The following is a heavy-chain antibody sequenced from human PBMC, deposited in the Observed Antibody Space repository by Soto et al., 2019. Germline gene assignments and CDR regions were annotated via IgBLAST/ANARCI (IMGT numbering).Heavy chain of an antibody. CDR3: ARLASGWQYYYFDF. Sequence: QVQLQQWGAGLLKPSETLSLTCAVYGGSFSPYFWSWIRQPPGKGLEWIGEINHSGSTNCNPSLTRRATLSVDTSKNQVSLKLTSVTAADTAVYYCARLASGWQYYYFDFWGRGTPVTVSS. CDR1: GGSFSPYF. V-gene: IGHV4-34*01. D-gene: IGHD6-19*01. CDR2: INHSGST. J-gene: IGHJ2*01.